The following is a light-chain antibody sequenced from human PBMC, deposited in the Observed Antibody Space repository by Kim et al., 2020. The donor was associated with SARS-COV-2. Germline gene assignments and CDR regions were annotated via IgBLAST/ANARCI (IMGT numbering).Light chain of an antibody. CDR2: DVW. Sequence: QSALTQPASVSGSPGQSITISCTGTSTDVGSYNYVSCYQQQPGRAPKLMIYDVWKRPSGISDRFSGSKSGNTASLSISGLQAEDEADYYCSSYTSSSTFVFGAGTRVTVL. V-gene: IGLV2-14*03. CDR1: STDVGSYNY. CDR3: SSYTSSSTFV. J-gene: IGLJ1*01.